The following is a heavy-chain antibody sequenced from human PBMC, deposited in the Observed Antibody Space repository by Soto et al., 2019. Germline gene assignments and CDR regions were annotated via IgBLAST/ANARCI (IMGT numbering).Heavy chain of an antibody. CDR1: GYSFTSTG. CDR2: TSTFNGEA. J-gene: IGHJ4*02. Sequence: QVQLAQSGAEVKRPGASVKVSCKASGYSFTSTGISWVRQAPGQGPEWMGWTSTFNGEAKYAQKLQGRVTMTTDTSTTTAYIELRSLTSDDTAVYYCARDLDGSGSYFTDYWGQGTLVTVAS. CDR3: ARDLDGSGSYFTDY. D-gene: IGHD3-10*01. V-gene: IGHV1-18*01.